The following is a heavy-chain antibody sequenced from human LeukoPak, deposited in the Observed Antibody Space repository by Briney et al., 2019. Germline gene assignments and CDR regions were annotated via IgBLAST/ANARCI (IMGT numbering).Heavy chain of an antibody. Sequence: PGGSLRLSCAASGFTFSSYEMNWVRQAPGKGLEWVSAISGSGSSTYYADSVKGRFTISRDNSKNTLYLQMNSLRAEDTAVYYCAKFEGDDYGDYGHYWGQGTLVTVSS. D-gene: IGHD4-17*01. V-gene: IGHV3-23*01. J-gene: IGHJ4*02. CDR1: GFTFSSYE. CDR2: ISGSGSST. CDR3: AKFEGDDYGDYGHY.